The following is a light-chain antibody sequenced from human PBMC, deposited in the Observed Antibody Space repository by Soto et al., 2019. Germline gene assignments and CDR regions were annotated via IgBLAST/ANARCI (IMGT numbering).Light chain of an antibody. CDR1: QGISNY. CDR3: QKECSAPWT. Sequence: DIQMTQSPSSLSASVRDRVTITCRASQGISNYLAWYQQKPGKVPKLLIYAASTLQSGVPSRFSGSGSGTDFPLHLRRLEPGDGATYFRQKECSAPWTFGQGTKVEIK. J-gene: IGKJ1*01. CDR2: AAS. V-gene: IGKV1-27*01.